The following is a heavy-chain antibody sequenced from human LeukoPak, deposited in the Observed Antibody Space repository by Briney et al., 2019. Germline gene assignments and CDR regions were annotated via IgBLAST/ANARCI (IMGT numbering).Heavy chain of an antibody. Sequence: PGESLKISCKGSGYSFTSYWIGWVRQMPGKGLEWMGIIYPGDSDTRYSPSFQGQVTISADKSISTAYLQWSSLKASDTAMYYCARLSSSWFQETPNNWFDPWGQGTLVTVSS. V-gene: IGHV5-51*01. J-gene: IGHJ5*02. CDR2: IYPGDSDT. CDR1: GYSFTSYW. CDR3: ARLSSSWFQETPNNWFDP. D-gene: IGHD6-13*01.